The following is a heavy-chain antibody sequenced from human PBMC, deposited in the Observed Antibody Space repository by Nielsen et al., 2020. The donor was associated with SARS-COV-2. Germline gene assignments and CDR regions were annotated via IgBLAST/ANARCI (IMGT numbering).Heavy chain of an antibody. D-gene: IGHD5/OR15-5a*01. Sequence: GESPKISCAASGFTFGSSWMHWVRQAPGKGLVWVSRINSDGRTTTYADSVKGRFTISRDNAKNTLYLQMNSLRAEDTAVYYCARAKFYDSGVDPWGQGTLVTVSS. J-gene: IGHJ5*02. V-gene: IGHV3-74*01. CDR3: ARAKFYDSGVDP. CDR1: GFTFGSSW. CDR2: INSDGRTT.